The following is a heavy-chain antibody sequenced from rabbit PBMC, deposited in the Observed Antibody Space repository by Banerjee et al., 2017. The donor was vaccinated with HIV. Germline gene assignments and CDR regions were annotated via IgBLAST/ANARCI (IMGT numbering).Heavy chain of an antibody. CDR3: ARDLAGVIGWNFNF. J-gene: IGHJ4*01. Sequence: QEQLVESGGGLVQPEGSLTLTCKASGFDFSSNVMCWVRQAPGKRPEWIGVIVVAKGNTYYASWVISRFTISKTSSTTVTLQMTSLTAADTATYFCARDLAGVIGWNFNFWGPGTLVTVS. CDR1: GFDFSSNV. V-gene: IGHV1S47*01. CDR2: IVVAKGNT. D-gene: IGHD4-1*01.